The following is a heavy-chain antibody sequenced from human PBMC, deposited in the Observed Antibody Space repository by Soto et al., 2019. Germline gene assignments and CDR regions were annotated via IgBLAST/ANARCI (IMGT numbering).Heavy chain of an antibody. J-gene: IGHJ4*02. CDR3: ATTAPGYNWNEDLDY. Sequence: ASVKVSCKVSGYTLTELSMHWVRQAPGKGLEWMGGFDPEDGETIYAQKFQGRVTMTEDTSTDTAYMELSSLRSEDTAVYYCATTAPGYNWNEDLDYWGQGTLVTVSS. CDR2: FDPEDGET. CDR1: GYTLTELS. V-gene: IGHV1-24*01. D-gene: IGHD1-1*01.